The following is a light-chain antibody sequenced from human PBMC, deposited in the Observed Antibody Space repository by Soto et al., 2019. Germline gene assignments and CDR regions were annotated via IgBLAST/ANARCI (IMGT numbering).Light chain of an antibody. V-gene: IGLV1-51*02. J-gene: IGLJ3*02. Sequence: QSVLTQPPSVSAAPGPRVTVSCSGSNSNIGNNYVSWYHHLPGAAPKLLIYENNQRPSGIADRFSGSKSGTSATLGITGLQTGDEGDYYCGAWDDSLSAGVFGGGTKLTVL. CDR1: NSNIGNNY. CDR3: GAWDDSLSAGV. CDR2: ENN.